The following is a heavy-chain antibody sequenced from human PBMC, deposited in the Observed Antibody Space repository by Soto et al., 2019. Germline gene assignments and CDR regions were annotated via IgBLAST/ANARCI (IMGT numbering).Heavy chain of an antibody. CDR1: GYSISSGYY. CDR2: IYHGGST. V-gene: IGHV4-38-2*01. CDR3: ARVGPWVPYYYDSSPYTFENWFDP. Sequence: SETLSLTFAVSGYSISSGYYWGWLRQPPGKGLAWIGRIYHGGSTYYNPSLNSRVTLSIDMTNNRVPLILNSVTAADTAVYYCARVGPWVPYYYDSSPYTFENWFDPWGQGTLVTVSS. J-gene: IGHJ5*02. D-gene: IGHD3-22*01.